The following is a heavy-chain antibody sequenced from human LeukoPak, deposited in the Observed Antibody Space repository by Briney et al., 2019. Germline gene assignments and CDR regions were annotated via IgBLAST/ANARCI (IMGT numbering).Heavy chain of an antibody. CDR2: ISSSSSYI. Sequence: KPGGSLRLSCAASGFTFSSYSMNWVRQAPGKGLEWVSSISSSSSYIYYADPVKGRFTISRDNAKNSLYLHMNSLRAEDTAVYYCARVSVVVTETSTLYYYYGMDVWGQGTTVTVSS. D-gene: IGHD2-21*02. V-gene: IGHV3-21*01. J-gene: IGHJ6*02. CDR1: GFTFSSYS. CDR3: ARVSVVVTETSTLYYYYGMDV.